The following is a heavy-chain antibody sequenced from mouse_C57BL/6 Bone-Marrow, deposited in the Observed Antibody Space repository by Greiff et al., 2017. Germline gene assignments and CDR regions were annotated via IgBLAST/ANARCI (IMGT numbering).Heavy chain of an antibody. CDR2: IDPENGDT. Sequence: EVQLQQSGAELVRPGASVKLSCTASGFNIKDDYMHWVKQRPEQGLEWIGWIDPENGDTEYASKFQGKATITADTSSNTAYLQLSSLTSEDTAVYYCTTVITTVVAHCYFDVWGTGTTVTVSS. CDR3: TTVITTVVAHCYFDV. J-gene: IGHJ1*03. CDR1: GFNIKDDY. V-gene: IGHV14-4*01. D-gene: IGHD1-1*01.